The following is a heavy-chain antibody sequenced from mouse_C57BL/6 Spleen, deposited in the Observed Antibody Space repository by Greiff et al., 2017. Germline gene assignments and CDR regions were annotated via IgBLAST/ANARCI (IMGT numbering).Heavy chain of an antibody. D-gene: IGHD1-1*01. Sequence: EVQLVESGEGLVKPGGSLKLSCAASGFTFSSYAMAWVRQTPEKRLEWVAYISSGGDYIYYADTVKGRFTIYRDKARNTLYLQMSSLKSEDTAMYYCTRDYYGSSYDLFAYWGQGTLVTVSA. CDR1: GFTFSSYA. V-gene: IGHV5-9-1*02. J-gene: IGHJ3*01. CDR3: TRDYYGSSYDLFAY. CDR2: ISSGGDYI.